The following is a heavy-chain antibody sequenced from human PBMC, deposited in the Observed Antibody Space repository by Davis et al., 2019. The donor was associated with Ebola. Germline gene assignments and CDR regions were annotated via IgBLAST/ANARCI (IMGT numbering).Heavy chain of an antibody. V-gene: IGHV4-59*01. CDR3: ARDRYSTVTTFYGMDV. D-gene: IGHD4-17*01. J-gene: IGHJ6*01. CDR2: IYYSGST. Sequence: GSLRLSCAVSGGSISSYYWSWIRQPPGKGPEWIGYIYYSGSTNYNPSLKSRVTISLGTSKNQFSLKLSSVTAADTAIYYCARDRYSTVTTFYGMDVWGQGTTVTVSS. CDR1: GGSISSYY.